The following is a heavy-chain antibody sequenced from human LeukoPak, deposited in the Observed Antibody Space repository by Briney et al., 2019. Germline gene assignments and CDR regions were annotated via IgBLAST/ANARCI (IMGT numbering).Heavy chain of an antibody. Sequence: GGSLRLSCVAPGFTFSSYAMSWVRQAPRKGLEWVSSISSRSNDIYYLDSVKGRFTISRDNARNSLFLQMNSLRGEDTAVYYCARYVYDSSGYSSQYWGQGTLVTVSS. CDR2: ISSRSNDI. V-gene: IGHV3-21*01. D-gene: IGHD3-22*01. J-gene: IGHJ4*02. CDR3: ARYVYDSSGYSSQY. CDR1: GFTFSSYA.